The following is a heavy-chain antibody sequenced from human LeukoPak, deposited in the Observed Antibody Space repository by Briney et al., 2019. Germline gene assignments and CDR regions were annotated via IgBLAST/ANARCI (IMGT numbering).Heavy chain of an antibody. D-gene: IGHD2-21*02. J-gene: IGHJ4*02. Sequence: GGSLRLSCVASGFTFTDHPMNWVRQAPGKGLEWISYIGGDGIAFYADSVKGRFTISRDNAKNSLYLQMNSLRAEDTAVYYCARDLTYCGGDCYSVSDYWGQGTLVTVSS. CDR2: IGGDGIAF. CDR1: GFTFTDHP. V-gene: IGHV3-48*01. CDR3: ARDLTYCGGDCYSVSDY.